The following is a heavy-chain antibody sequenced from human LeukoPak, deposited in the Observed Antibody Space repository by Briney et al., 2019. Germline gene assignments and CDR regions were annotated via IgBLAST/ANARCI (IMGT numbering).Heavy chain of an antibody. V-gene: IGHV3-23*01. CDR1: GFNFANHA. CDR3: VREDTPATANY. D-gene: IGHD2-21*02. J-gene: IGHJ4*02. CDR2: ISGGGDIT. Sequence: GGSLRLSYAASGFNFANHAMSWVRQTPGKGLEWVSAISGGGDITYYADSVWGRFTISRDNSKDTLFLQVHSLRPGDTAVYYCVREDTPATANYWGQGTLVTISS.